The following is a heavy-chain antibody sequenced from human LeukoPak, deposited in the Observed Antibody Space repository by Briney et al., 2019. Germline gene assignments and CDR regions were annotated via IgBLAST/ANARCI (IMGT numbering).Heavy chain of an antibody. CDR2: IKSKTDGGTT. J-gene: IGHJ4*02. V-gene: IGHV3-15*01. Sequence: PGGSLRLSCAASGFTFSNAWMSWVRQAPGKGLEWVGRIKSKTDGGTTDYAAPVKGRFTISRGDSKNTLYLQMNSLKTEDTAVYYCKNYYGSGSYYAIDYWGQGTLVTVSS. CDR3: KNYYGSGSYYAIDY. D-gene: IGHD3-10*01. CDR1: GFTFSNAW.